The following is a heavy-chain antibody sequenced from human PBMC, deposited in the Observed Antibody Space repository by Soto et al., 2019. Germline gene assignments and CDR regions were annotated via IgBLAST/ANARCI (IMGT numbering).Heavy chain of an antibody. CDR2: INPNSGGT. J-gene: IGHJ4*02. V-gene: IGHV1-2*04. D-gene: IGHD2-15*01. Sequence: ASVKVSCKASGYTFTGYYMHWVRQAPGQGLEWMGWINPNSGGTNYAQKFQGWVTMTRDTSISTAYMELSRLRSDDTAVYYCARDVGCLGSWWSCYSTTPGHFYVWGKGTLVTVSS. CDR3: ARDVGCLGSWWSCYSTTPGHFYV. CDR1: GYTFTGYY.